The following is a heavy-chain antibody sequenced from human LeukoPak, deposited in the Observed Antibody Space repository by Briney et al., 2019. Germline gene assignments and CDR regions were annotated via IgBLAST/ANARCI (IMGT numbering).Heavy chain of an antibody. J-gene: IGHJ4*02. V-gene: IGHV4-59*05. D-gene: IGHD5-18*01. Sequence: SETLSLTCTVSGGSISSYYWSWIRQPPGKGLEWIGSIYYSGSTYYNPSLKSRVTISVDTSKNQLSLKLSSVTAADTAVYYCSGRVDTAMVLIDYWGQGTLVTVSS. CDR3: SGRVDTAMVLIDY. CDR2: IYYSGST. CDR1: GGSISSYY.